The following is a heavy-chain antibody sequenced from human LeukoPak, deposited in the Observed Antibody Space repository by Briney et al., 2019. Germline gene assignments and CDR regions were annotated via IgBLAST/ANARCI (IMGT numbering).Heavy chain of an antibody. D-gene: IGHD2-8*01. CDR1: GGSISNTNW. CDR2: ISLTGLT. Sequence: SETLTLTCGVSGGSISNTNWWSWVRQPPGQGLEWIGEISLTGLTHYNPSLESRITVSLDKSKNQLSLNLTSVTAADTAVYYCSRENGAFSPFGYWGQGTLVTVLS. V-gene: IGHV4-4*02. J-gene: IGHJ4*02. CDR3: SRENGAFSPFGY.